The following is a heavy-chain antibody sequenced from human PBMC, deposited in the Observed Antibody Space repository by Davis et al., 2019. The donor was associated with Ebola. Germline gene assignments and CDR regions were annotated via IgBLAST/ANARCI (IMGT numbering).Heavy chain of an antibody. J-gene: IGHJ4*02. Sequence: ASVKVSCKASGGTFSSYTISWVRQAPGQGLEWMGWINPHNGNTNYAQNVQGRVTMTTDTSTSTAYMEVGILRSDDTAVYYCARGGYCSGGSCYYFDYWGQGTLVAVSS. D-gene: IGHD2-15*01. CDR2: INPHNGNT. V-gene: IGHV1-18*01. CDR1: GGTFSSYT. CDR3: ARGGYCSGGSCYYFDY.